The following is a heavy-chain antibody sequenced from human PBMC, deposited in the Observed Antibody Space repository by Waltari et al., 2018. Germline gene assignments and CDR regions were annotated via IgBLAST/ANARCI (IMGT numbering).Heavy chain of an antibody. CDR2: ISYDGSNK. CDR1: GFTFSSYA. V-gene: IGHV3-30-3*01. D-gene: IGHD5-18*01. CDR3: ARPAGIQLPYYMDV. Sequence: QVQLVESGGGVVQPGRSLRLSCAASGFTFSSYAMHWVRQAPGKGLEWVAVISYDGSNKYYADSVKGRFTISRDNSKNTLYLQMNSLRAEDTAVYYCARPAGIQLPYYMDVWGKGTTVTISS. J-gene: IGHJ6*03.